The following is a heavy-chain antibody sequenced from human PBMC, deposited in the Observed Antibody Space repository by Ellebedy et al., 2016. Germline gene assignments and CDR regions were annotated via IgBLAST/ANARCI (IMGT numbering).Heavy chain of an antibody. CDR3: ARGDSGTYPVYFDY. CDR2: VSDSGSS. V-gene: IGHV4-4*08. D-gene: IGHD1-26*01. CDR1: GDSISSSL. J-gene: IGHJ4*02. Sequence: SETLSLTCTVSGDSISSSLWSWIRQPPGKGLEWIGYVSDSGSSNPNHALRGRVTISLETPKNQFSLNVRSVTAADTAVYYCARGDSGTYPVYFDYWGQGALVTVSS.